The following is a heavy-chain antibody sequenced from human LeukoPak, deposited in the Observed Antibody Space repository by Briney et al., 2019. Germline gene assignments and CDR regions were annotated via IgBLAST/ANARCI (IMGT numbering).Heavy chain of an antibody. CDR1: GGSITSRSYY. Sequence: SETLSLTCTVSGGSITSRSYYWGWIHQPPGKGLEWIGSLYYSGGTYYNPSLKSRVTISVDTSKNQFSLKLSSVTAADTAVYYCARAHLATIVAPFDYWGQGTLVTVSS. D-gene: IGHD5-12*01. CDR3: ARAHLATIVAPFDY. CDR2: LYYSGGT. V-gene: IGHV4-39*07. J-gene: IGHJ4*02.